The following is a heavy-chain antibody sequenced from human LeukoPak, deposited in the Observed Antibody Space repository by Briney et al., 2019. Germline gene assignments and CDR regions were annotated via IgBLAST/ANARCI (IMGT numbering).Heavy chain of an antibody. V-gene: IGHV3-23*01. CDR2: ISGSGGST. Sequence: PGGSLRLSCAASGFIYNNYAMSWVRQAPGKGLEWVSGISGSGGSTYYADSVKGRFTISRDNSKNTLYLQMNSLRAADTAVYYCAKGGSSWSAYFQHWGQGTLVTVSS. CDR1: GFIYNNYA. CDR3: AKGGSSWSAYFQH. D-gene: IGHD6-13*01. J-gene: IGHJ1*01.